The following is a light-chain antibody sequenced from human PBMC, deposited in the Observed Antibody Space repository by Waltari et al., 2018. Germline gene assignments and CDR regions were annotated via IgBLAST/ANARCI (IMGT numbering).Light chain of an antibody. CDR3: QNHERLPAT. CDR1: QNIGTY. Sequence: LTQSPGTLSLSPGERATLSCRASQNIGTYLVWYQKKPGQPPRLLMYAASRRATGVPDRFSGSGSGTDFSLTISRLEPEDFAVYYCQNHERLPATFGQGTRVEIK. J-gene: IGKJ1*01. V-gene: IGKV3-20*01. CDR2: AAS.